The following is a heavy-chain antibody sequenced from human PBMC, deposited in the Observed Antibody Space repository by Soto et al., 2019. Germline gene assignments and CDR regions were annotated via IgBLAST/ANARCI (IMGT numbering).Heavy chain of an antibody. Sequence: PGGSLRLSCAASGFTFSSYWMHWVRQAPGKGLVWVARINSDGSTTSYADSVKGRFTISRDNAKNSLYLQMNSLRAEDTAVYYCAREIHYGDYADYYYGMDVWGQGTTVTVSS. V-gene: IGHV3-74*01. CDR3: AREIHYGDYADYYYGMDV. D-gene: IGHD4-17*01. CDR2: INSDGSTT. J-gene: IGHJ6*02. CDR1: GFTFSSYW.